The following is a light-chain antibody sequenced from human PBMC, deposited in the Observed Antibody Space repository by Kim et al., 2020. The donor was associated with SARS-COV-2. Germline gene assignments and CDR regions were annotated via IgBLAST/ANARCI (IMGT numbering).Light chain of an antibody. CDR3: SSHTTSSTYV. CDR2: DVH. CDR1: SNDVARYDY. V-gene: IGLV2-14*04. J-gene: IGLJ1*01. Sequence: GPSISNPCTGTSNDVARYDYVSWYQQHPGEVPKLLIYDVHGRPSGVSNRFSGSKSGYTAFLIISGLHPEDEADYYCSSHTTSSTYVFGTGTKVTVL.